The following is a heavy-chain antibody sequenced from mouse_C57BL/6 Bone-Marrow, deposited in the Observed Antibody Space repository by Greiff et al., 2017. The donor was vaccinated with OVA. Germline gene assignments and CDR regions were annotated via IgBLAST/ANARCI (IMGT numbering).Heavy chain of an antibody. J-gene: IGHJ2*01. V-gene: IGHV1-26*01. D-gene: IGHD2-2*01. CDR2: INPNNGGT. CDR3: ARTWVTTGLLDY. CDR1: GYTFTDSY. Sequence: VQLQQSGPELVKPGASVKISCKASGYTFTDSYMNWVKQSHGKSLEWIGDINPNNGGTSYNPKFKGKATLTVDKSSSTAYMELRSLTTEDSAAYYCARTWVTTGLLDYWGQGTTLTVSP.